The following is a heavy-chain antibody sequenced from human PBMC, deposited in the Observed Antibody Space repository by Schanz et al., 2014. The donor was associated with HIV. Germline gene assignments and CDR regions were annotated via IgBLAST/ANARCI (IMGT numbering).Heavy chain of an antibody. J-gene: IGHJ6*02. CDR2: ISTSGYI. Sequence: EVQLVESGGGLVKPGGSLRLSCAASGFTLSSYTMTWVRQAPGKGLEWVSSISTSGYIYYADSVKGRFSISRDSAKNALYLQMNSLRAEDTAVYYCAKVATWDYYGMDAWGQGTTVTVSS. V-gene: IGHV3-21*01. CDR3: AKVATWDYYGMDA. CDR1: GFTLSSYT.